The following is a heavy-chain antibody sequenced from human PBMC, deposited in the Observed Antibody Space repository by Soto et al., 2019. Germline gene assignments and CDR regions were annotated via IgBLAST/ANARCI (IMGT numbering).Heavy chain of an antibody. D-gene: IGHD3-22*01. Sequence: QVQLQQWGAGLLQPSATLSLTCAVYGGSLSGYYWSWIRQPPGKGLEWIGEINHSGSTNYNPSLKSRVAMSIDTSKNQFLLKLSSVTAADTAVYYCARGVVGDSSGYYPGYWGQGTLVTVSS. CDR3: ARGVVGDSSGYYPGY. CDR2: INHSGST. V-gene: IGHV4-34*01. CDR1: GGSLSGYY. J-gene: IGHJ4*02.